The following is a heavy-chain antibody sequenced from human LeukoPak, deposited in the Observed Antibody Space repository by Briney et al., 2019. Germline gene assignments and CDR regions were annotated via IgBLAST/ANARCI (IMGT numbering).Heavy chain of an antibody. V-gene: IGHV1-69*04. CDR3: AREAYYYDSSGYYSGDAFDI. Sequence: SVKVSCKASGGTFSSYAISWVRQAPGQGLEWMGRIIPILGIANYAQKFQGRVTITADKSTSTAYMELSSLRSEDTAVYYCAREAYYYDSSGYYSGDAFDIWGQGTMVTVSS. CDR2: IIPILGIA. CDR1: GGTFSSYA. D-gene: IGHD3-22*01. J-gene: IGHJ3*02.